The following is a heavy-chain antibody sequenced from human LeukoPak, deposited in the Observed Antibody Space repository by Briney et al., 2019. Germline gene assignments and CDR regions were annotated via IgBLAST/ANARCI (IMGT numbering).Heavy chain of an antibody. CDR2: IRSEASGGIT. D-gene: IGHD2/OR15-2a*01. V-gene: IGHV3-49*04. CDR3: ARGYSNTY. CDR1: GYTLDGSG. J-gene: IGHJ4*02. Sequence: GGSLRLSCTASGYTLDGSGISWVRQVPGKGLEWVGFIRSEASGGITEYAASVKGRFTISKDDSKTIAYLQMSSLKTEDTAVYYCARGYSNTYWGQGTLVTVSS.